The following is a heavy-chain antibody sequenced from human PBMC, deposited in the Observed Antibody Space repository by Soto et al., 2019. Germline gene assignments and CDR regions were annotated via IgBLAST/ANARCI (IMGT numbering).Heavy chain of an antibody. D-gene: IGHD4-17*01. CDR3: ARTTYGDYNDYYYYYYLDV. V-gene: IGHV3-66*01. J-gene: IGHJ6*03. Sequence: PGGSLRLSCTASGFTFGDYAMIWFRQAPGKGLEWVSVIYSGGSTYYADSVKGRFTISRDNSKNTLYLQMNSLRAEDTAVYYCARTTYGDYNDYYYYYYLDVWGKGTTVTVSS. CDR1: GFTFGDYA. CDR2: IYSGGST.